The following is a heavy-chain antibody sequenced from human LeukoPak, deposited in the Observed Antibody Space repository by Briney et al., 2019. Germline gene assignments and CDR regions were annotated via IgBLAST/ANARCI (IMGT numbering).Heavy chain of an antibody. D-gene: IGHD3-9*01. J-gene: IGHJ3*02. CDR1: GGSISSYY. CDR3: ARGYYDILTSDAFDI. CDR2: IYYSGST. Sequence: SETLSLTCAVSGGSISSYYWSWLRQPPGKGLERIGYIYYSGSTNYNPSLKSRVTISVDTSKNQFSLKLSSVTAADTAVYYCARGYYDILTSDAFDIWGQGTMVTVSS. V-gene: IGHV4-59*01.